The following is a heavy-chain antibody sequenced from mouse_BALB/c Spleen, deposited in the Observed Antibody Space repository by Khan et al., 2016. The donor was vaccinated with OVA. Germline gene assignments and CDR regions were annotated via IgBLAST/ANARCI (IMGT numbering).Heavy chain of an antibody. CDR3: ARPYGYDGRGWFAY. Sequence: EVQLQESGGGLVQPGGSLKLSCAASGFDFSRYWMSWVRQAPGKGLEWIGEINPDSSTINYTPSLKDKFIISRDNAKNTLYLQMSKVRSEDTAHYYGARPYGYDGRGWFAYWGQGTLVTVSA. V-gene: IGHV4-1*02. J-gene: IGHJ3*01. D-gene: IGHD2-14*01. CDR1: GFDFSRYW. CDR2: INPDSSTI.